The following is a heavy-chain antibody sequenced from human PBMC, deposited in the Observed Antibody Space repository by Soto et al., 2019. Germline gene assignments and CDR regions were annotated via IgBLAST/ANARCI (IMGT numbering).Heavy chain of an antibody. J-gene: IGHJ3*02. V-gene: IGHV4-59*01. CDR2: IYYTGST. D-gene: IGHD2-21*01. Sequence: WIRQPPGKGLECIGYIYYTGSTNYNPTLKSRVTMSIDTSKNQFSLKLSSVTAADTAVYYCARENIVTDAFDIWGRGTLVTVSS. CDR3: ARENIVTDAFDI.